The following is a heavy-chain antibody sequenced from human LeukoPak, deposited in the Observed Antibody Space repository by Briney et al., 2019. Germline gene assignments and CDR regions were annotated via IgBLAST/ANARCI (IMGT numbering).Heavy chain of an antibody. V-gene: IGHV4-34*01. CDR2: INHSGST. Sequence: SETLSLTCAVYGGSFRGYYWSWIRQPPGKGLEWIGEINHSGSTNYNPSLKSRVTISVDTSKNQFSLKLSSVTAADTAVYYCARLREYYDSSGYYLDAFDIWGQGTMVTVSS. CDR3: ARLREYYDSSGYYLDAFDI. CDR1: GGSFRGYY. J-gene: IGHJ3*02. D-gene: IGHD3-22*01.